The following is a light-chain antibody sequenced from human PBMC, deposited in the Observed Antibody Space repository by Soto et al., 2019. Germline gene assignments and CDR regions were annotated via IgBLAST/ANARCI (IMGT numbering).Light chain of an antibody. CDR2: GAS. Sequence: EIVLTQSPGTLSLSQGERATLSCRASQSISSSHLAWYQQKPGQAPRLLIYGASNRATGIPDSFSGSGSGTDFTLTISRLEPEDFAVYYCQQYDTSPRTFGQGTKVEIK. V-gene: IGKV3-20*01. CDR1: QSISSSH. CDR3: QQYDTSPRT. J-gene: IGKJ1*01.